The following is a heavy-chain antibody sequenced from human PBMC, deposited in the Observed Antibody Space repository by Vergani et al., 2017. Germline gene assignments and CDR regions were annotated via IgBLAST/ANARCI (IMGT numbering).Heavy chain of an antibody. V-gene: IGHV3-20*04. Sequence: EVQLVESGGGVVRPGGSRRLSCAASGFTLDDYGLSWVRQAPGKGLEWVSGINWNGGSTGYADSVKGRFTISRDNAKNSLYLQMNSLRAEDTALYYCARDSPFRWRSSWYFDYWGQGTLVTVSS. D-gene: IGHD6-13*01. CDR1: GFTLDDYG. CDR2: INWNGGST. J-gene: IGHJ4*02. CDR3: ARDSPFRWRSSWYFDY.